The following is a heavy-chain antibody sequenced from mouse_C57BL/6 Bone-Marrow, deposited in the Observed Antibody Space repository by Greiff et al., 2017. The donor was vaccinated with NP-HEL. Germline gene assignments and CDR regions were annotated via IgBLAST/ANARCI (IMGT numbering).Heavy chain of an antibody. J-gene: IGHJ2*01. CDR2: INPNDGGT. CDR3: ASGGRNYEYDGIDY. D-gene: IGHD2-4*01. CDR1: GYTFTDYY. Sequence: EVQLQQSGPELVKPGASVKISCKASGYTFTDYYMNWVKQSHGKGLEWIGDINPNDGGTSYNQKFKGKATLTVDKSSSTAYMEPRSLTSVNSAVDYCASGGRNYEYDGIDYWGQGTTLTVSA. V-gene: IGHV1-26*01.